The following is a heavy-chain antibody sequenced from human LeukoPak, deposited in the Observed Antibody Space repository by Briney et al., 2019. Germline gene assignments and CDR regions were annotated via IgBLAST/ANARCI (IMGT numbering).Heavy chain of an antibody. Sequence: GASVKVSCKASGYTFTSYGISWVRQAPGQGLEWMGWISAYNGNTNYAQKLQGRVTMTTDTSTSTACMELRSLRSDDTAVYYCARDRDSSGYYGYWGQGTLVTVSS. CDR1: GYTFTSYG. D-gene: IGHD3-22*01. CDR2: ISAYNGNT. CDR3: ARDRDSSGYYGY. J-gene: IGHJ4*02. V-gene: IGHV1-18*01.